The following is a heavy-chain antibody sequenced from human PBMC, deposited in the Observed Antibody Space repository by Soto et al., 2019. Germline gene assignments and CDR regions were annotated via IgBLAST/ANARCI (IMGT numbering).Heavy chain of an antibody. D-gene: IGHD1-7*01. CDR1: GGTFSNSA. Sequence: SVKVSCKASGGTFSNSAIYWVRQAPGQGLVWMGGFNPIFGAPYYAQTFQGRVTITADESTGTVYMDLSSLRSEDTAVYYCAVGNSTTYNLFDPWGQGTLVTVSS. J-gene: IGHJ5*02. CDR2: FNPIFGAP. CDR3: AVGNSTTYNLFDP. V-gene: IGHV1-69*13.